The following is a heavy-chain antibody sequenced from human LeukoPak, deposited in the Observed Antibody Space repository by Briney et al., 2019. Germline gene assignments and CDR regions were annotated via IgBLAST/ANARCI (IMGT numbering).Heavy chain of an antibody. CDR3: ARGESGGALDI. J-gene: IGHJ3*02. V-gene: IGHV1-69*04. CDR2: IIPILGIA. CDR1: GGTFSSYA. D-gene: IGHD2-15*01. Sequence: GASVKVSCKASGGTFSSYAISWVRQAPGQGLEWMGRIIPILGIANYAQKLQGRVTMTTDTSTSTAYMELRSLRSDDTAVYYCARGESGGALDIWGQGTMVTVSS.